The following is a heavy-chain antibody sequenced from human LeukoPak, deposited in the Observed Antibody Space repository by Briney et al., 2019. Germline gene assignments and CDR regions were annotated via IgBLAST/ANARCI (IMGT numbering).Heavy chain of an antibody. CDR1: GFSFSSYS. Sequence: GGSLRLSCVVSGFSFSSYSMNWVRQAPGKGLEWVSTISSGTGSYIYYADSVRGRFTISRDNAKNSLYLQMNSLRAEDTTVYYCARCSGVFGSSDYWGQGTLVTVSS. D-gene: IGHD6-6*01. CDR3: ARCSGVFGSSDY. CDR2: ISSGTGSYI. J-gene: IGHJ4*02. V-gene: IGHV3-21*01.